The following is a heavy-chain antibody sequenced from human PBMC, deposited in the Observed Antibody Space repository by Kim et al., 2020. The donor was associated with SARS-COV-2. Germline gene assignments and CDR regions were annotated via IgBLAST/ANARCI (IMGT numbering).Heavy chain of an antibody. J-gene: IGHJ4*02. CDR3: ARVFRGVMSYYFDY. Sequence: SETLSLTCTVSGYSISSGYYWGWIRQPPGKGLEWIGSIYHSGSTYYNPSLKSRVTISVDTSKNQFSLKLSSVTAADTAVYYCARVFRGVMSYYFDYWGQG. D-gene: IGHD3-10*01. CDR2: IYHSGST. V-gene: IGHV4-38-2*02. CDR1: GYSISSGYY.